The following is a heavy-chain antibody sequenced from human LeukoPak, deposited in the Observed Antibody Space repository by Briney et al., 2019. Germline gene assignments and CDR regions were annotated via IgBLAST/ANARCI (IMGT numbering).Heavy chain of an antibody. CDR2: IKQDGSEK. V-gene: IGHV3-7*01. J-gene: IGHJ4*02. Sequence: GGSLRLSCAASGFTFGDYWMAWVRQAPGKGPEWVAKIKQDGSEKYFVDSVKGRFTISRDNAEKSRYLQMNSLRAEDTAVYHCARDSMASFDYWGQGTLVTVSS. CDR3: ARDSMASFDY. CDR1: GFTFGDYW. D-gene: IGHD5-24*01.